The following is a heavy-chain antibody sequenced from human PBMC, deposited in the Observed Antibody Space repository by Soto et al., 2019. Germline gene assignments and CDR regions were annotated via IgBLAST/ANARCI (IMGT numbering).Heavy chain of an antibody. D-gene: IGHD6-19*01. V-gene: IGHV3-66*01. Sequence: EVQLVESGGGLVQPGGSLRLSCAASGFTVSSNYMSWVRQAPGKGLEWVSVIYSGGRTYYADSVKGRFTISRDNSKNTLYLQMNSLRAEDTAVYYCARAIPPVYSSGWDAFDIWGQGTMVTVSS. J-gene: IGHJ3*02. CDR1: GFTVSSNY. CDR2: IYSGGRT. CDR3: ARAIPPVYSSGWDAFDI.